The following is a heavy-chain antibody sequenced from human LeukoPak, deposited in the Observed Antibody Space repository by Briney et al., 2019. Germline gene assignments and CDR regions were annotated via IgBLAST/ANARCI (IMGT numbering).Heavy chain of an antibody. J-gene: IGHJ4*02. CDR1: GYSFTSYW. V-gene: IGHV5-51*01. CDR3: VRKDRASYYVDY. CDR2: IYPGDSET. D-gene: IGHD2-15*01. Sequence: GESLKISCKGSGYSFTSYWISWVRQMPGKGLEWMGFIYPGDSETRYSPSIQGQVTISADKSTSTAYLQWNSLKASDTAMYYCVRKDRASYYVDYWGQGTLVTVSS.